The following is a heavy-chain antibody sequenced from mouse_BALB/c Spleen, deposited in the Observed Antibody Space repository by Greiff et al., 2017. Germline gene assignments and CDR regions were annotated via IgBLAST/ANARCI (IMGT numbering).Heavy chain of an antibody. Sequence: EVKLVESGGGLVKPGGSLKLSCAASGFTFSDYYMYWVRQTPEKRLEWVATISDGGSYTYYPDSVKGRFTISRDNAKNNLYLQMSSLKSEDTAMYYCARENDGYSDYWGQGTTLTVSS. J-gene: IGHJ2*01. CDR1: GFTFSDYY. CDR3: ARENDGYSDY. D-gene: IGHD2-3*01. CDR2: ISDGGSYT. V-gene: IGHV5-4*02.